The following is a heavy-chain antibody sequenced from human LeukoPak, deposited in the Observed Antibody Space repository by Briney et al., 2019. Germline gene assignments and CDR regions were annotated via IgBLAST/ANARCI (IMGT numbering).Heavy chain of an antibody. J-gene: IGHJ3*02. CDR1: GGPFRGYY. Sequence: SETLSLTCAVYGGPFRGYYWSWIRQPPGRGREWMGEINHSGSTNYNPSLKSRVTISVDTSKNQFSLKLSSVTAADTAVYYCARDPEAVAGTVRRDSFDIWGQGTMVTVSS. D-gene: IGHD6-19*01. CDR2: INHSGST. V-gene: IGHV4-34*01. CDR3: ARDPEAVAGTVRRDSFDI.